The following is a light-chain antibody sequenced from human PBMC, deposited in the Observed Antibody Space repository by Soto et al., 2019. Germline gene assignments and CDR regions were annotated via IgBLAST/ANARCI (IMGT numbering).Light chain of an antibody. CDR3: AAWDNSLVGGPA. V-gene: IGLV1-47*01. CDR1: NSNIGSKY. CDR2: RSN. Sequence: QSVLTQPPSASXTPGQRVTISCSGSNSNIGSKYVYWYQQLPGTAPKLLLYRSNQRPSGVPDRFSGSKSGTSASLAISGLRSEDEADYYCAAWDNSLVGGPAFGGGTKVTVL. J-gene: IGLJ2*01.